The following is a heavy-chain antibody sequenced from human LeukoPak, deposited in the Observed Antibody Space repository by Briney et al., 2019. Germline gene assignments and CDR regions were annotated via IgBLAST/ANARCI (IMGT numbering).Heavy chain of an antibody. CDR3: ATPMYYYDSSGYPYAFDI. CDR2: ISGSGGST. CDR1: GFTFSSYA. J-gene: IGHJ3*02. D-gene: IGHD3-22*01. Sequence: GGSLRLSCAASGFTFSSYAMSWVRQAPGKGLEWVSAISGSGGSTYYADSVKGRFTISRDNSKNTLYLQMNSLRAEDTAVYYCATPMYYYDSSGYPYAFDIWGQGTMVTVSS. V-gene: IGHV3-23*01.